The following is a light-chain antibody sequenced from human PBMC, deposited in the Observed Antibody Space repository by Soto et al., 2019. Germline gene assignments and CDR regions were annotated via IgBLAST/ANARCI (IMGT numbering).Light chain of an antibody. Sequence: ATRMTQSPSSLSASTGDRVTITCRASQDISSYLAWYQQKPGKAPKLLIYAASTLQSGVPPRFSGSGSGTDFTLTVSRLQSEDFATYYCQQYYSYPRAFGQGTKVDIK. V-gene: IGKV1-8*01. CDR2: AAS. CDR3: QQYYSYPRA. J-gene: IGKJ1*01. CDR1: QDISSY.